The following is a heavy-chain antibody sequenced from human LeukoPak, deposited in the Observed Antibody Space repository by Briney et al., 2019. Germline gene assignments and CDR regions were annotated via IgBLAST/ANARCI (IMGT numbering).Heavy chain of an antibody. J-gene: IGHJ4*02. CDR2: IYYSGST. D-gene: IGHD2-2*01. CDR1: GGSISSYY. CDR3: ARAIPAGGLFDY. Sequence: SETLSLTCTVSGGSISSYYWSWIRQPPGKGLEWIGYIYYSGSTNYNPSLKSRVTISVDTSKNQFSLKLSSVTAADTAVYYCARAIPAGGLFDYWGQGTLVTVSS. V-gene: IGHV4-59*01.